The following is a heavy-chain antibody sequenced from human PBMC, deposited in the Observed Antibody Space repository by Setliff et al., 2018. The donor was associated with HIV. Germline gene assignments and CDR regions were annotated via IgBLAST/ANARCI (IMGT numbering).Heavy chain of an antibody. D-gene: IGHD3-10*01. V-gene: IGHV1-2*02. J-gene: IGHJ3*02. CDR2: INSNSGGT. Sequence: GASVKVSCKTSGHTFTAYYLHWVRQAPGQGLEYMGWINSNSGGTNYAQKFQGRVTMTRDTSVSSAYMELSRVRSDDTAVYYCAREELRGTKVFDIWGQGTMVTVSS. CDR1: GHTFTAYY. CDR3: AREELRGTKVFDI.